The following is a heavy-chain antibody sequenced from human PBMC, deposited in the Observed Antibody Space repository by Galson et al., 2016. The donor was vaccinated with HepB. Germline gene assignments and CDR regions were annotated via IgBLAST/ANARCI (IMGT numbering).Heavy chain of an antibody. V-gene: IGHV3-30*09. CDR2: ISYDGANK. CDR1: GFTFTNYA. D-gene: IGHD3-16*01. J-gene: IGHJ6*02. CDR3: ARGPLFRGHGMDV. Sequence: SLRLSCAASGFTFTNYAIHWVRQAPGKGLEWVAVISYDGANKYNANSVKGRIAVSRGNSRNTVFLEMSSLRTDDSAVYYCARGPLFRGHGMDVWGQGTTVTVSS.